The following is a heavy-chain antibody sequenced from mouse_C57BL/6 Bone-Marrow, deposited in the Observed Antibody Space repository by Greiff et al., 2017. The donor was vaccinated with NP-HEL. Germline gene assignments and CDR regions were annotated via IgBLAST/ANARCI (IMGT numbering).Heavy chain of an antibody. CDR2: INPNNGGT. V-gene: IGHV1-26*01. CDR1: GYTFTDYY. CDR3: ARDYDGLSYGQGYYFDY. J-gene: IGHJ2*01. D-gene: IGHD1-1*01. Sequence: VQLQQSGPELVKPGASVKISCKASGYTFTDYYMNWVKQSHGKSLEWIGDINPNNGGTSYNQKFKGKATLTVDKSSSTAYMELRSLTSEDSAVYYCARDYDGLSYGQGYYFDYWGQGTTLTVSS.